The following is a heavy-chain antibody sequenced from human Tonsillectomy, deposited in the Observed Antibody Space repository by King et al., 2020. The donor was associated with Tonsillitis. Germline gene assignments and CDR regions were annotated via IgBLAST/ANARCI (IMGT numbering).Heavy chain of an antibody. CDR3: AKGAIVATILGPGDY. CDR2: ISYDGSNK. D-gene: IGHD5-12*01. CDR1: GFTFSSYG. J-gene: IGHJ4*02. V-gene: IGHV3-30*18. Sequence: VQLVESGGGVVQPGRSLRLSCAASGFTFSSYGVHWVRQAPGKGLEWVAVISYDGSNKYYADSVKGRFTISRDNSKNTLYLQMNSLRAEDTAVYYCAKGAIVATILGPGDYWGQGTLVTVSS.